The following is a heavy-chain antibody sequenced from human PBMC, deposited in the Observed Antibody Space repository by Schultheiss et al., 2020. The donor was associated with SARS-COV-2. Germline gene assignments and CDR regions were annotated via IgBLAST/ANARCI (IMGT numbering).Heavy chain of an antibody. Sequence: GGSLRLSCAASGFTVSSNYMSWVRQAPGKGLEWVSAISGSGGSTYYADSVKGRFTISRDNSKNTLYLQMNSLRAEDTAVYYCAKSLLGVVVTATPFDYWGQGTLVTVSS. D-gene: IGHD2-21*02. J-gene: IGHJ4*02. V-gene: IGHV3-53*05. CDR2: ISGSGGST. CDR1: GFTVSSNY. CDR3: AKSLLGVVVTATPFDY.